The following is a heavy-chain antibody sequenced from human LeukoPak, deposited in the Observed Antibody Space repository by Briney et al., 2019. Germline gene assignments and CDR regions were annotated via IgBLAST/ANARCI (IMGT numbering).Heavy chain of an antibody. J-gene: IGHJ4*02. CDR1: GGSITGYY. Sequence: SETLSLTCAVYGGSITGYYWSWIRQTPGRGLEWVGEIHYTGAASYNPSLKSRATISTDTSKNQFSLRLSSVTAADTAVYYCARGNILTGYCFDFWGQGALVTVSS. V-gene: IGHV4-34*01. CDR3: ARGNILTGYCFDF. D-gene: IGHD3-9*01. CDR2: IHYTGAA.